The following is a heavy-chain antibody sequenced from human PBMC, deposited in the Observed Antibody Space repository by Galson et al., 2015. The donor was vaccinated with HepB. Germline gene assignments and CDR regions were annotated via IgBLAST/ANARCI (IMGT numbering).Heavy chain of an antibody. CDR3: ARDNYDTGPSWGYFDY. Sequence: SLRLSCAASGFTFSSYAMHWVRQAPGKGLEWVAVIPYDGSNKYYADSVEGRFTISRDNSKNTLYLQMNSLRAEDTAVYYCARDNYDTGPSWGYFDYWGQGTLVTVSS. D-gene: IGHD3-22*01. J-gene: IGHJ4*02. V-gene: IGHV3-30*04. CDR1: GFTFSSYA. CDR2: IPYDGSNK.